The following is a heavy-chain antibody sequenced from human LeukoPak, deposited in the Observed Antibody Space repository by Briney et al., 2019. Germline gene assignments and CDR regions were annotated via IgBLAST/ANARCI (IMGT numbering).Heavy chain of an antibody. V-gene: IGHV4-59*01. CDR3: AREDYCSGGICYPMKFDY. J-gene: IGHJ4*02. CDR1: GGSISNYY. D-gene: IGHD2-15*01. CDR2: VYYDGTT. Sequence: KPSETLSLTCTVSGGSISNYYWSWIRQPPGKGLEWIGFVYYDGTTNYSPSLKSRVTISVDTSKNQFSLKVSSVTAADTAVYYCAREDYCSGGICYPMKFDYWGQGTLVTVSS.